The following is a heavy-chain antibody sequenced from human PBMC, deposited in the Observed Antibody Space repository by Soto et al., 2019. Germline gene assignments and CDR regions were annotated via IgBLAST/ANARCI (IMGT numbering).Heavy chain of an antibody. J-gene: IGHJ5*01. CDR1: GFTLSSFS. CDR3: ARDSYSSLFDS. D-gene: IGHD6-19*01. CDR2: ITTGNDYI. Sequence: PGGSLRLSCVASGFTLSSFSMSWVRQTPGKGLEWVSSITTGNDYISYADSVKGRFTISRDNAKNSLSLQMNSLRAEDTALYFCARDSYSSLFDSWGQGTLVTVSS. V-gene: IGHV3-21*01.